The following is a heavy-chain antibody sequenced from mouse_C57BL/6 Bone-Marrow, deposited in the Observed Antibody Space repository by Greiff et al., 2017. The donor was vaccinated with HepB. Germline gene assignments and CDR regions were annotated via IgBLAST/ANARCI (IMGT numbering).Heavy chain of an antibody. CDR1: GYAFSSSW. CDR2: IYPGDGDT. J-gene: IGHJ2*01. V-gene: IGHV1-82*01. Sequence: VKVVESGPELVKPGASVKISCKASGYAFSSSWMNWVKQRPGKGLEWIGRIYPGDGDTNYNGKFKGKATLTADKSSSTAYMQLSSLTSEDSAVYFCARSFYYCDYWGQGTTLTVSS. CDR3: ARSFYYCDY.